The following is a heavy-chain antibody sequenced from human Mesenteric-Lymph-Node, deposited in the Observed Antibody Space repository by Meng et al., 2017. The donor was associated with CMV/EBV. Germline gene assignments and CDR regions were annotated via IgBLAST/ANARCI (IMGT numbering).Heavy chain of an antibody. Sequence: ASVKVSCKASGYTFTGYYMHWVRQAPGQGLEWMGWINPNSGGTNYAQKFQGRVTMTRDTSISTAYMELSRLRSDDTAVYYCARDGVKEYQLLPFDRYGMDVWGQGTTVTVSS. CDR3: ARDGVKEYQLLPFDRYGMDV. CDR2: INPNSGGT. V-gene: IGHV1-2*02. J-gene: IGHJ6*02. CDR1: GYTFTGYY. D-gene: IGHD2-2*01.